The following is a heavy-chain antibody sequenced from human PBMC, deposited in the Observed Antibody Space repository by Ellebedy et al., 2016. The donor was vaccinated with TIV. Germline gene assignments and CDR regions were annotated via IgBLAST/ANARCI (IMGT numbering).Heavy chain of an antibody. CDR3: ARDPLLVIDY. CDR2: ITYDGGST. CDR1: GFTFEEYG. D-gene: IGHD6-13*01. Sequence: PGGSLRLSCAASGFTFEEYGMSWVRQAPGKGLEWVSAITYDGGSTTYADSVKGRFTISRDNAKNSLYLQMTSLRAEDTAFYYCARDPLLVIDYWGQGILVTVSS. V-gene: IGHV3-20*04. J-gene: IGHJ4*02.